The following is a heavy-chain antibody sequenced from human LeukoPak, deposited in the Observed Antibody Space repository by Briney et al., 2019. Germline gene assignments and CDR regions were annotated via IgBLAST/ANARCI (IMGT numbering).Heavy chain of an antibody. Sequence: SQTLSLTRAVSGVSISSGGYYWSWIRQHPGKGVELIENISYSGSTYYNPSLKSHDTISLDTPKNQLSLKLSDVTAPGPAVLFCARALVVVVGDTRDAFDIWGQGRMVTVSS. CDR3: ARALVVVVGDTRDAFDI. V-gene: IGHV4-31*11. CDR1: GVSISSGGYY. J-gene: IGHJ3*02. D-gene: IGHD2-15*01. CDR2: ISYSGST.